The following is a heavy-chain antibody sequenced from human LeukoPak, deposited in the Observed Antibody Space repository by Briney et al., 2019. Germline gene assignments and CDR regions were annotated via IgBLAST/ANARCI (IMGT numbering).Heavy chain of an antibody. V-gene: IGHV3-7*04. D-gene: IGHD4-17*01. J-gene: IGHJ4*02. CDR3: ARVRGDYRFDF. Sequence: GGSLRLSCAASGFILSSYWMSWVRQAPGKGLEWVANIKQGGTEKYYVDSVKGRFTISRDNAKNSLYLQTNSLRVEDTAVYYCARVRGDYRFDFWGQGTLVTVSS. CDR1: GFILSSYW. CDR2: IKQGGTEK.